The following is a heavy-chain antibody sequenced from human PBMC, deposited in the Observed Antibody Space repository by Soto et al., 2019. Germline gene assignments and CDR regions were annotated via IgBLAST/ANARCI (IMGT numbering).Heavy chain of an antibody. V-gene: IGHV3-9*01. J-gene: IGHJ4*02. CDR2: ISWNSGSL. CDR1: GFTFDDYA. D-gene: IGHD3-10*01. CDR3: AKDRRILLWFGELSFDY. Sequence: VQLVESGGGLVQPGRSLRLSCAASGFTFDDYAMYWVRQAPGKGLEWVSGISWNSGSLVYADSVRGRFTISRDNAKNSLYLQMNSLRAEDTALYYCAKDRRILLWFGELSFDYWGQGTLVTVSS.